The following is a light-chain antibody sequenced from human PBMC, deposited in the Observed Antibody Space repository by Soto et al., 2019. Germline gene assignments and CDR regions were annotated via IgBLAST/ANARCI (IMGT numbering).Light chain of an antibody. Sequence: EIVLTQSPDTLYLSPGEGATLSCRASQRVNSSYLAWYQQKPGQAPRLLISGASDRATGVPARVSGSGYGTDFTLTIRRLEPEDFAVYSCQQYVNSPVTFGQGTKLQIK. V-gene: IGKV3-20*01. CDR2: GAS. J-gene: IGKJ2*01. CDR1: QRVNSSY. CDR3: QQYVNSPVT.